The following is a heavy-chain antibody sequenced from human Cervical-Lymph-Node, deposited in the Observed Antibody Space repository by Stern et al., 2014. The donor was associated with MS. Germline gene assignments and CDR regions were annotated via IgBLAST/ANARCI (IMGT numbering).Heavy chain of an antibody. V-gene: IGHV3-23*04. CDR2: ISASGNRT. D-gene: IGHD5-18*01. Sequence: EVQLVESGGGLAHPGRSLRLSCAASEFTFSTYAMTWVRQAPGKGLEWVATISASGNRTYFADSVKGRFTVSRDNSNNTVYLQMSNLTAEDTAIYFCAKDDGYIGFDYWGQGTPVTVSS. J-gene: IGHJ4*02. CDR3: AKDDGYIGFDY. CDR1: EFTFSTYA.